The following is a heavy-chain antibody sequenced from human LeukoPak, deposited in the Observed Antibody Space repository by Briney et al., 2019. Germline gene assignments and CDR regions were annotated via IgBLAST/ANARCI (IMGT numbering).Heavy chain of an antibody. V-gene: IGHV3-23*01. D-gene: IGHD6-13*01. J-gene: IGHJ4*02. CDR1: GFTFSIYT. CDR2: ISSSGTST. Sequence: GGSLRLSCAASGFTFSIYTMSWVRQTPGKGLGWVSAISSSGTSTYYADSVKGRFTISRDVSKNTLYLQMNSLRAEDTAVYYCARNEYSSSWYCFDYWGREPWSPSPQ. CDR3: ARNEYSSSWYCFDY.